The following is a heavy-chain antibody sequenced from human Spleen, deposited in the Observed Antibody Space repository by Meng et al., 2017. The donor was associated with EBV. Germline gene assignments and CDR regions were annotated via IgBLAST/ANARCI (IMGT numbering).Heavy chain of an antibody. Sequence: QVQFVQCGAEVKTPGASVKCSCKASGYTFTDYYMHWVRQAPGQGLEWMGRINPHSGDTSYAQNFQVRVTMTRDTSISTAYMELSGLRSGDTAVYFCARARSGGYDLYFDFWGQGTLVTVSS. J-gene: IGHJ4*02. CDR1: GYTFTDYY. CDR3: ARARSGGYDLYFDF. D-gene: IGHD5-12*01. CDR2: INPHSGDT. V-gene: IGHV1-2*06.